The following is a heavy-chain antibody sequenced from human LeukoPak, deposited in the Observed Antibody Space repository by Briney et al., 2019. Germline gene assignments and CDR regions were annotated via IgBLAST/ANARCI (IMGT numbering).Heavy chain of an antibody. Sequence: PGGSLRLSCAASRFTFTIYGMHGVRQAPPKGLEWVAVISTDGSNEYYADSVKGRFTISRDNSKNTLYLQMNSLRAEDTAVYYCAKGASDYIWGSFRPPDDYWGQGTLVTVSS. V-gene: IGHV3-30*18. CDR3: AKGASDYIWGSFRPPDDY. CDR1: RFTFTIYG. CDR2: ISTDGSNE. D-gene: IGHD3-16*02. J-gene: IGHJ4*02.